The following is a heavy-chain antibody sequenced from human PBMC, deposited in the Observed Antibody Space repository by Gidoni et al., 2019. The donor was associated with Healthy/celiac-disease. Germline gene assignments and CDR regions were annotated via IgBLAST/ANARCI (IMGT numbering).Heavy chain of an antibody. J-gene: IGHJ3*02. CDR1: GYSFTSYW. D-gene: IGHD3-10*01. Sequence: EVQLVQSGAEVTKPGESLKISCKGSGYSFTSYWIGWVRQMPGKGLEWMGIIDTGDSDTRYSPAFQGQVTISADKSNSTAYLQWSSMKASDTAMYYYARHIPKWFGEGYDDFDIWGQGTMVTVSS. CDR3: ARHIPKWFGEGYDDFDI. CDR2: IDTGDSDT. V-gene: IGHV5-51*01.